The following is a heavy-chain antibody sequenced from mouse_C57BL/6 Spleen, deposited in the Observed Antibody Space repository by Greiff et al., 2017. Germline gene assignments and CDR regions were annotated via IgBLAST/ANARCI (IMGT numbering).Heavy chain of an antibody. Sequence: DVQLQESGPGLVKPSQSLSLTCSVTGYSITSGYYWNWIRQFPGNKLEWMGYISYDGRNNYNPSLKNRISITRDTSKNQFFLKLNSVTTEDTATYYCARWYGSSPYAMDYWGQGTSVTVSS. J-gene: IGHJ4*01. CDR1: GYSITSGYY. D-gene: IGHD1-1*01. CDR3: ARWYGSSPYAMDY. CDR2: ISYDGRN. V-gene: IGHV3-6*01.